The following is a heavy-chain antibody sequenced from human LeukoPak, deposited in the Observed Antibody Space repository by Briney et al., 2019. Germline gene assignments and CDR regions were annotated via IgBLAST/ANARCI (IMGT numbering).Heavy chain of an antibody. CDR3: AKSRNYGSGSYLDY. D-gene: IGHD3-10*01. V-gene: IGHV3-43*02. J-gene: IGHJ4*02. CDR1: GFTFDDYA. Sequence: GGSLRLSCAASGFTFDDYAMHWVRHPPGKGLEWVSLITGDGGFTFHADSVKGRFTIYRENSKNSLYLQMNSLRTEDTSLYYCAKSRNYGSGSYLDYWGPGTLVTVSS. CDR2: ITGDGGFT.